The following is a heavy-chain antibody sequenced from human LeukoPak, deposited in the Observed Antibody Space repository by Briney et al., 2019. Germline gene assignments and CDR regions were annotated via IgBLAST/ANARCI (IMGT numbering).Heavy chain of an antibody. CDR3: ARGPQAFVDYFDY. V-gene: IGHV4-59*01. D-gene: IGHD3-3*02. Sequence: SETLSLTCTVSGGSISSYYWSWIRQPPGKGLEWIGYIYYSGSTNYNPSLKSRVTISVDTSKNQFSLKLSSVTAAETAVYYCARGPQAFVDYFDYWGQGTLVTVSS. CDR1: GGSISSYY. CDR2: IYYSGST. J-gene: IGHJ4*02.